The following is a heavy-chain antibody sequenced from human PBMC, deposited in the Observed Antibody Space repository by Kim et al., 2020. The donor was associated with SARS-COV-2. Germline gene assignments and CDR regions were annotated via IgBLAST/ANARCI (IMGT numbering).Heavy chain of an antibody. Sequence: SETLSLTCTVSGGSVSSGSYYWSWIRQPPGKGLEWIGYIYYSGSTNYNPSLKSRVTISVDTSKNQFSLKLSSVTAADTAVYYCARGLGDYEGDETYWGQGTLVTVSS. J-gene: IGHJ4*02. V-gene: IGHV4-61*01. D-gene: IGHD4-17*01. CDR2: IYYSGST. CDR3: ARGLGDYEGDETY. CDR1: GGSVSSGSYY.